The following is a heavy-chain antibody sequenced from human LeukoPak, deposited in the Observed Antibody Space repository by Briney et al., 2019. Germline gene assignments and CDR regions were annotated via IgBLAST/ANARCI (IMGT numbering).Heavy chain of an antibody. CDR3: ARGRYYDFWSGYQLTYYYYGMDV. V-gene: IGHV3-53*01. Sequence: GGSLRLSCAASGFTVSSNYMSWVRQAPGKGLEWVSVIYSGGSTYYADSVKGRFTISRDNSKNTLYLQMNSLRAEDTAVYYCARGRYYDFWSGYQLTYYYYGMDVWGQGTTVTVSS. CDR2: IYSGGST. J-gene: IGHJ6*02. CDR1: GFTVSSNY. D-gene: IGHD3-3*01.